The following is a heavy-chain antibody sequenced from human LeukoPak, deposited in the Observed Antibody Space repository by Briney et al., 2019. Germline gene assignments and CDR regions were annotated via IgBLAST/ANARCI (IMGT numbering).Heavy chain of an antibody. CDR1: GFSLSTGAVG. V-gene: IGHV2-5*02. D-gene: IGHD1/OR15-1a*01. J-gene: IGHJ5*02. CDR2: IYWDDDK. CDR3: AHRLLKYRVTTPGAPWFDP. Sequence: SGPTLVNPTQTLTLTCTFSGFSLSTGAVGVGWIRQPPGKALEWLALIYWDDDKRYSPSLKTRLSIIKDTSKNQVVLTMTNMEPVDSGTYYCAHRLLKYRVTTPGAPWFDPWGQGTQVTVSS.